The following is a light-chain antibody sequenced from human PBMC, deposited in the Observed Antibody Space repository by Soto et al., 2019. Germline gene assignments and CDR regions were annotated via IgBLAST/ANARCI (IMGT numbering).Light chain of an antibody. CDR3: SSYTGSSTPVV. CDR2: DVS. Sequence: QSVLTQPASVSGSPGQSSTISRTGTSSDVGGYNYVSWYQQHPGKAPKLMIYDVSNRPSGVSNRFSGSKSGNTASLTISGLQAEDEADYYCSSYTGSSTPVVFGGGTKVTVL. J-gene: IGLJ2*01. V-gene: IGLV2-14*01. CDR1: SSDVGGYNY.